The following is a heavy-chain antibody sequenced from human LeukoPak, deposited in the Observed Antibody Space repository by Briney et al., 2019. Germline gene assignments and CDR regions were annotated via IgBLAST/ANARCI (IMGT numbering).Heavy chain of an antibody. Sequence: GGTLRLSCAASGFIFSNYGMSWVRQAPGKGLEWVSAMSGSGSRTYYADSVKGRFTISRDNSKNTVYLQMNSLRAEDTAVYYCANDLGWIQLNLGRGQGTLVTVSS. V-gene: IGHV3-23*01. CDR2: MSGSGSRT. CDR1: GFIFSNYG. D-gene: IGHD5-18*01. CDR3: ANDLGWIQLNLG. J-gene: IGHJ4*02.